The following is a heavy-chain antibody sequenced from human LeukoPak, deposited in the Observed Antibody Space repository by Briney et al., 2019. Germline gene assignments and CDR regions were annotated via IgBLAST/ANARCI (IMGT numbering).Heavy chain of an antibody. CDR3: ARGGKGYSYAYFDY. Sequence: KPSETLSLTCTVSGGSISSYYWSWIRQPPGKGLEWIGYIYYSGSTNYNPSLKGRVTISVDTSKNQFSLKLSSVTAADTAVYYCARGGKGYSYAYFDYWGQGTLVTVSS. CDR2: IYYSGST. J-gene: IGHJ4*02. CDR1: GGSISSYY. V-gene: IGHV4-59*01. D-gene: IGHD5-18*01.